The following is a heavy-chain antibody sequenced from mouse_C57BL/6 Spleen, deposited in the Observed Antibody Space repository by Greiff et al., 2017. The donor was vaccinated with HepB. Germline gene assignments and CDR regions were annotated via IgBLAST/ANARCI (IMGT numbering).Heavy chain of an antibody. CDR1: GYTFTSYW. D-gene: IGHD1-1*02. V-gene: IGHV1-52*01. Sequence: QVQLQQPGAELVRPGSSVKLSCKASGYTFTSYWKHWVKQRPIQGLEWIGNIDPSDSETHYNQKFKDKATLTVDKSSSTAYMQLSSLTSEDSAVYYCARGGPAWFAYWGQGTLVTVSA. CDR3: ARGGPAWFAY. J-gene: IGHJ3*01. CDR2: IDPSDSET.